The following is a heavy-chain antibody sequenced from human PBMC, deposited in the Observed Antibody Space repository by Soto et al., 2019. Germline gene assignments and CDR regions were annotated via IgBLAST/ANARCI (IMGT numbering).Heavy chain of an antibody. Sequence: SETLSLTCAVSGSSINDYYWTWIRQSPGKELEWIGFVYHRGNTNYNPSLKSRVAISLDTSKSYFSLKLYSVTAADTAVYYCARRHVVVVAATRGDAFDIWGQGTMVTVSS. D-gene: IGHD2-15*01. CDR2: VYHRGNT. CDR3: ARRHVVVVAATRGDAFDI. V-gene: IGHV4-59*08. CDR1: GSSINDYY. J-gene: IGHJ3*02.